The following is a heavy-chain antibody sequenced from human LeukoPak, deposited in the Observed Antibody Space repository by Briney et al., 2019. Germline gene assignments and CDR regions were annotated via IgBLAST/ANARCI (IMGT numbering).Heavy chain of an antibody. J-gene: IGHJ6*03. D-gene: IGHD5-24*01. Sequence: PSETLSLTCTVSGGSISSYYWSWIRQPPGKGLEWIGYIYYSGSTNYNPSLKSRVTISVDTSKNQFSLKLSSVTAADTAVYYCGRAAEMATIGGYYYYYYYMDVWGKGTTVTVSS. CDR3: GRAAEMATIGGYYYYYYYMDV. V-gene: IGHV4-59*01. CDR2: IYYSGST. CDR1: GGSISSYY.